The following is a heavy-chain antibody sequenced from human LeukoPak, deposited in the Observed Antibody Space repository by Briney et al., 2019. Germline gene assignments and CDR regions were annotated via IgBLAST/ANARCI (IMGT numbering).Heavy chain of an antibody. Sequence: SETLSLTCAVSGDPINSIDWWSWVRQSPARRLEWIGEIYHSGGTNYNPSLKSRVTISVDKSKNHLSLKLTSVTAADTAVYFCVGNGYYALDYWGQGALVTVAS. J-gene: IGHJ4*02. CDR2: IYHSGGT. D-gene: IGHD2/OR15-2a*01. V-gene: IGHV4-4*02. CDR1: GDPINSIDW. CDR3: VGNGYYALDY.